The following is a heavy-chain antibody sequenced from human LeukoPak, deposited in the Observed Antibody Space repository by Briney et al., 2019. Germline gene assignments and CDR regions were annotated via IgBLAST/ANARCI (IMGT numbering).Heavy chain of an antibody. J-gene: IGHJ6*02. V-gene: IGHV3-30*18. CDR1: GFTFSSYG. Sequence: PGGSLRLSCAASGFTFSSYGMHWVRQAPGKGLEWVAVISHDGNNNYYSDSVKGRFTISRDNSKNTLDLQMNSLRAEDTAVYYCAKVVDTYYDFWSGYFPESFYYYYGMDVWGQGTTVTVSS. CDR3: AKVVDTYYDFWSGYFPESFYYYYGMDV. D-gene: IGHD3-3*01. CDR2: ISHDGNNN.